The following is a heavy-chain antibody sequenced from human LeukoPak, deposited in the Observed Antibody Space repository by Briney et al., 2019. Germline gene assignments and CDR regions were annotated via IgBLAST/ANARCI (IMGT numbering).Heavy chain of an antibody. CDR1: GFTVSSNY. V-gene: IGHV3-66*01. CDR2: IYSGGST. CDR3: ASDYCSGGSCYLD. Sequence: GGSLRLSCAASGFTVSSNYMSWVRQAPGKGLEWVSVIYSGGSTYYADSVKGRFTISRDNSKNTLYLQMNSLRAEGTAVYYCASDYCSGGSCYLDWGQGTLVTVSS. D-gene: IGHD2-15*01. J-gene: IGHJ4*02.